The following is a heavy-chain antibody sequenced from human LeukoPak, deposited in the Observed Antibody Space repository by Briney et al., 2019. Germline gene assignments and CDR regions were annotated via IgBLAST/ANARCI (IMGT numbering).Heavy chain of an antibody. CDR2: LTGSGDTT. V-gene: IGHV3-23*01. J-gene: IGHJ4*02. Sequence: PGASLRLSCAASGFIFRNYAMSWVRQAPGKGLEWVSALTGSGDTTYYADSVKGRFTISRDNSKNTLYVEMNTLRAEDTAVYYCAKWGDYDILTGYYVSDIWGQGTLVTVSS. D-gene: IGHD3-9*01. CDR1: GFIFRNYA. CDR3: AKWGDYDILTGYYVSDI.